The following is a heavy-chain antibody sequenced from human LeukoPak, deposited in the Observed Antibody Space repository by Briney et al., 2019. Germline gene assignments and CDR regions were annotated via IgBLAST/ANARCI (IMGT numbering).Heavy chain of an antibody. Sequence: PSQTLSLTCTVSGGSISSDDCYWSWIRQPPGKGLEWIGYIYYTGSTYYNPPLKSRATISVDTSKNQFSLQLSSVTAADTAVYYCARGPETAVTYYFDYWGQVTLVTVSS. D-gene: IGHD4-17*01. V-gene: IGHV4-30-4*01. CDR1: GGSISSDDCY. J-gene: IGHJ4*02. CDR2: IYYTGST. CDR3: ARGPETAVTYYFDY.